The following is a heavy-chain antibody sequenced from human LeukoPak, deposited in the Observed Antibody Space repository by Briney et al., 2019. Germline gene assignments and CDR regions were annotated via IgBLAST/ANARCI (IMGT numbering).Heavy chain of an antibody. J-gene: IGHJ3*02. CDR3: ARERCSGGSCTYDPFDI. Sequence: GTSLRLSCVASGFSFSSYSIHWVRRVPGKGLEWVAVMSVNGINKYYADSVRGRFTVSRDISKNTQFLQMNSPRFEDTAVYFCARERCSGGSCTYDPFDIWGHGTMVTVST. V-gene: IGHV3-30-3*01. CDR2: MSVNGINK. D-gene: IGHD2-15*01. CDR1: GFSFSSYS.